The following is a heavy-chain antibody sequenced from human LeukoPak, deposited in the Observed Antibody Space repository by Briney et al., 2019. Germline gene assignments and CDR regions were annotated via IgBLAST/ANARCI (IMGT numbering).Heavy chain of an antibody. D-gene: IGHD2-21*02. CDR3: ARDFHVVVVTATYYYGMDV. CDR1: GFTFSSYR. CDR2: ISRSRSTI. J-gene: IGHJ6*02. Sequence: PGGSLRLSCAASGFTFSSYRMNWVRQAPGKGLECVSYISRSRSTIYYADSVKGRFTISRDNAKNSLYLQMNSLRAEDTAVYYCARDFHVVVVTATYYYGMDVWGQGTTVTVSS. V-gene: IGHV3-48*01.